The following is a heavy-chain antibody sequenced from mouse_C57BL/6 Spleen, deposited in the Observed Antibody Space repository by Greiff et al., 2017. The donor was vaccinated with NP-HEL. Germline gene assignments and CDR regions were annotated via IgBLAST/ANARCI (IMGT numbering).Heavy chain of an antibody. V-gene: IGHV5-16*01. CDR2: INYDGSST. CDR3: AREDYDRRPYFDV. Sequence: EVNVVESEGGLVQPGSSMKLSCTASGFTFSDYYMAWVRQVPEKGLEWVANINYDGSSTYYLDSLKSRFIISRDNAKNILYLQMSSLKSEDTATYYCAREDYDRRPYFDVWGTGTTVTVSS. J-gene: IGHJ1*03. D-gene: IGHD2-4*01. CDR1: GFTFSDYY.